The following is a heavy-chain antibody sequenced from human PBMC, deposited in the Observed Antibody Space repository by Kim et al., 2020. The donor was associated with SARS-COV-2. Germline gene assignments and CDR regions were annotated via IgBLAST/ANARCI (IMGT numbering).Heavy chain of an antibody. CDR3: TRGAQLNKYYVYV. D-gene: IGHD3-16*01. V-gene: IGHV3-66*01. CDR1: GFSLRSHY. CDR2: IYGGGDT. Sequence: GGSLRLSCAASGFSLRSHYMTWVRQAPGKGLEWVSVIYGGGDTDYADSVMGRFTVSRDISKKTVSLQMNSLRAEDTAVYYCTRGAQLNKYYVYVWG. J-gene: IGHJ3*01.